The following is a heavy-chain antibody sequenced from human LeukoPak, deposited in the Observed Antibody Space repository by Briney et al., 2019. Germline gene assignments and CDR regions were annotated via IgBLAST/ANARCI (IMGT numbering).Heavy chain of an antibody. V-gene: IGHV3-30*04. CDR1: GFTFSSYA. CDR3: ARGSYYYDSSGYFFNFDY. Sequence: GGSLRLSCAASGFTFSSYAMHWVRQAPGKGLEWVAVTSYDGSNKYYADSVKGRFTISRDNSKNTLYLQMNSLRAEDTAVYYCARGSYYYDSSGYFFNFDYWGQGTLVTVSS. CDR2: TSYDGSNK. D-gene: IGHD3-22*01. J-gene: IGHJ4*02.